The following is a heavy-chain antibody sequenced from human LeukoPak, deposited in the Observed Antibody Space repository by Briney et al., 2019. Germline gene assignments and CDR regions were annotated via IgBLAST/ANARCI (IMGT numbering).Heavy chain of an antibody. CDR2: IYYSGST. V-gene: IGHV4-59*01. Sequence: SETLSLTCTVSGGSISGYYWSWIRQPPGKGLEWIGYIYYSGSTNYNPSLKSRVTISVDTSKNQFSLKLSSVTAADTAVYYCARAEPYYYYYGMDVWGQGTTVTVSS. J-gene: IGHJ6*02. CDR3: ARAEPYYYYYGMDV. CDR1: GGSISGYY.